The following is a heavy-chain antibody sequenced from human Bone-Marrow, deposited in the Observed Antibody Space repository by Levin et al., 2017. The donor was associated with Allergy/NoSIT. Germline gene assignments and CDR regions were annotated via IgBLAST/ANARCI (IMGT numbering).Heavy chain of an antibody. J-gene: IGHJ4*02. D-gene: IGHD4-17*01. Sequence: ASVKVSCAASGFTFSNYAMNWVRKAPGKGLEWVAGISGSGGSTYYADSVKGRFTISRDKTRNTLYLQMNYLRAEDTAVYYCAKDFDDYGQPGLPDYWGQGTLVTVSS. V-gene: IGHV3-23*01. CDR3: AKDFDDYGQPGLPDY. CDR2: ISGSGGST. CDR1: GFTFSNYA.